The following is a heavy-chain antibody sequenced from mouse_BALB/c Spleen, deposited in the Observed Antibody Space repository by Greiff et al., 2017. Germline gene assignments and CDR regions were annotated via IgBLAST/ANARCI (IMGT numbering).Heavy chain of an antibody. CDR1: GYSFTSYY. J-gene: IGHJ3*01. CDR3: ARGLTGTGTWFAY. V-gene: IGHV1S135*01. D-gene: IGHD4-1*01. CDR2: IDPFNGGT. Sequence: VQLQQSGPELMKPGASVKISCKASGYSFTSYYMHWVKQSHGKSLEWIGYIDPFNGGTSYNQKFKGKATLTVDKSSSTAYMHLSSLTSEDSAVYFCARGLTGTGTWFAYWGQGTLVTVSA.